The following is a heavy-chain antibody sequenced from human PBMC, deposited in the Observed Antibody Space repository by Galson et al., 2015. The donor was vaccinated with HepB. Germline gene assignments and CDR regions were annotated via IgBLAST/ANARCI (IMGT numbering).Heavy chain of an antibody. CDR2: ISYDGSNK. J-gene: IGHJ4*02. D-gene: IGHD6-19*01. Sequence: SLRLSCAASGFTFSNYGMHWVRQAPGKGLEWVAVISYDGSNKYYADSVKGRFTISRDNSKNTLYLQMNSLRAEDTAVYYCAKDPYLYSALAGTMAGFDYWGRGTLVTVSS. CDR1: GFTFSNYG. V-gene: IGHV3-30*18. CDR3: AKDPYLYSALAGTMAGFDY.